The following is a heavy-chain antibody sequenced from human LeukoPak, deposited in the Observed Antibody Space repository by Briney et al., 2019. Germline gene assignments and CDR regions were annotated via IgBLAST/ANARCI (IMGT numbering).Heavy chain of an antibody. J-gene: IGHJ3*01. CDR2: LNPSGGGT. CDR3: ARGAVADDGYNYPNFDDAFDV. V-gene: IGHV1-46*01. D-gene: IGHD5-24*01. Sequence: GASVKVSCKASGYTFTSYYMHWVRQAPGQGLEWMGILNPSGGGTSYAQKFRGRVTMTRDTSTSTVYMNLRSLKSEDTAVYYCARGAVADDGYNYPNFDDAFDVWGQGTMVTVSS. CDR1: GYTFTSYY.